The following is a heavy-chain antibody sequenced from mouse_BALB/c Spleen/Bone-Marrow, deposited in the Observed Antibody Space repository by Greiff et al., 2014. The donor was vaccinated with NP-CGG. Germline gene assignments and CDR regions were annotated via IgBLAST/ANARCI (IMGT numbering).Heavy chain of an antibody. CDR3: ARTYFDY. Sequence: QVQLQQPGAELVKPGASVKLSCKASGYTFTSYWMHWVKQWPGQGLEWIGEINPSNGRTNYNEKFKSKATLTVDKSSSTAYMQLSSLTSEDSAVYYCARTYFDYWGQGTTLTVSS. CDR2: INPSNGRT. J-gene: IGHJ2*01. V-gene: IGHV1S81*02. CDR1: GYTFTSYW.